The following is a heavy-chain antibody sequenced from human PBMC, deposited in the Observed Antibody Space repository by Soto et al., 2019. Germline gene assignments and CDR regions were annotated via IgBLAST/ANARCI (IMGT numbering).Heavy chain of an antibody. Sequence: NPSETLSLTCTVSGGSISSSSYYWGWIRQPPGTGLEWIGSIYYSGSTYYDPSLKSRVTISVDTSKNQFSLKLSSVTAADTAVYYCARRPEITIFGVVIAYYGMDVGGQGTTLTVSS. CDR2: IYYSGST. J-gene: IGHJ6*02. V-gene: IGHV4-39*01. CDR3: ARRPEITIFGVVIAYYGMDV. CDR1: GGSISSSSYY. D-gene: IGHD3-3*01.